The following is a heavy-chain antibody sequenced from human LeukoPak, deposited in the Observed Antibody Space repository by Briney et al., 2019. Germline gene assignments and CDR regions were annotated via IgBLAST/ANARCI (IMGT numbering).Heavy chain of an antibody. CDR1: GFTFSRFA. Sequence: GGSLRLSCAASGFTFSRFALTWVRQAPGEGLEWVSFISGNGGNTYYADSVKGRFTISRDNSKNTLYLQMNSLRAEDTAVYYCAKTSRDFTLYYFGYLGQGTLVTVSS. D-gene: IGHD2-21*02. J-gene: IGHJ4*02. CDR2: ISGNGGNT. V-gene: IGHV3-23*01. CDR3: AKTSRDFTLYYFGY.